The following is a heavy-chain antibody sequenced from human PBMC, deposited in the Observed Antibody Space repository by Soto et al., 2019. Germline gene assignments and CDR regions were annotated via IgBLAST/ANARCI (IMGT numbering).Heavy chain of an antibody. CDR1: GFPLSADGVG. D-gene: IGHD2-2*01. CDR3: AHAYGGTSWPNDAFDV. V-gene: IGHV2-5*02. CDR2: IYWDDDK. J-gene: IGHJ3*01. Sequence: QITLKESGPTLVQPTQTLTLTCTFSGFPLSADGVGVGWIRQPPGKALEWLALIYWDDDKRYRPSLKSRLTINKDTSKNQVVLTMTNMDPVDTATYSCAHAYGGTSWPNDAFDVWGQGTVVTVSS.